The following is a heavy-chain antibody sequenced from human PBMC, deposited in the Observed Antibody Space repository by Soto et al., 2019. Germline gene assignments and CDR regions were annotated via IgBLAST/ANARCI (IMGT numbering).Heavy chain of an antibody. Sequence: QVQLVQSGAEVKKPGASVKVSCKASGYTFTSYYMHWVRQAPRQGLEWMGIINPSGGSTSYAQKFQGRVTMTRDTSTSTVYMELSSLRSEDTAVYYCARAALQVPAAPGWFDPWGQGTLVTVSS. D-gene: IGHD2-2*01. V-gene: IGHV1-46*01. CDR2: INPSGGST. CDR1: GYTFTSYY. CDR3: ARAALQVPAAPGWFDP. J-gene: IGHJ5*02.